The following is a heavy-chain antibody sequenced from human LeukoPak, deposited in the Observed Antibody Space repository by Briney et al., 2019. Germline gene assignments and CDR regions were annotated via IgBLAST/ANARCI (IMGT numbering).Heavy chain of an antibody. V-gene: IGHV3-30*04. D-gene: IGHD6-25*01. CDR1: GFIFSSFS. CDR3: ARNEAA. CDR2: ITHDGRKT. Sequence: GGSLRLSCAASGFIFSSFSMNWVRQAPGKGLEWVACITHDGRKTYHADSVKGRFTISRDDSKNTTYLQMSSLTPEDTAVYYCARNEAAWGQGTTVTVSS. J-gene: IGHJ3*01.